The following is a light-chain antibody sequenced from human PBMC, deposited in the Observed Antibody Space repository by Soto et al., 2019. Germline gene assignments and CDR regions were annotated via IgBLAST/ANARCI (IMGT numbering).Light chain of an antibody. CDR3: HQYGSPPAT. Sequence: GLTLSPVTVSLSPGERATLSCRASQSVSSSFLAWYQQKPGQAPRLLIYGASSRATDIPDRFSGSGSGTDFTLTISRLEPEDVAVYYCHQYGSPPATFGQGTKVDI. CDR1: QSVSSSF. J-gene: IGKJ1*01. CDR2: GAS. V-gene: IGKV3-20*01.